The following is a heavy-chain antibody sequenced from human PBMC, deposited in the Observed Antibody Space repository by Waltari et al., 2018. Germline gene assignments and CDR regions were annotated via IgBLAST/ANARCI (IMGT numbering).Heavy chain of an antibody. D-gene: IGHD4-17*01. Sequence: EVQLLESGGGLVQPGGSLRLSCAASGFTFSDYAMSWVRQAPEEGLEWVSAIGQNGIGTFYADSAKGRFTISRDNSKNTLYLQMNSLRAEDSAVYYCAKDRGMGSDHGDYFDYWGQGILVTVSS. CDR2: IGQNGIGT. V-gene: IGHV3-23*01. J-gene: IGHJ4*02. CDR1: GFTFSDYA. CDR3: AKDRGMGSDHGDYFDY.